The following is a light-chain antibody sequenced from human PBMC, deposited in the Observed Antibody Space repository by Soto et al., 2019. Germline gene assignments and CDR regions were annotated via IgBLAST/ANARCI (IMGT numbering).Light chain of an antibody. V-gene: IGKV4-1*01. CDR2: WAS. J-gene: IGKJ1*01. Sequence: DIVMTQSPDSLAVSLGERATINCKSSQSILYSSNNNNYLAWYQQKPGQPPNLLIYWASTRESGVPDRFSGSGSGTDFTLTISSLQAEDVAVYYCQQYYSTPVTFGKGTKVEIK. CDR1: QSILYSSNNNNY. CDR3: QQYYSTPVT.